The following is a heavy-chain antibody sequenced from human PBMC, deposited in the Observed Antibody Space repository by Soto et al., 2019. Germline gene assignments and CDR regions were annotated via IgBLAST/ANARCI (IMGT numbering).Heavy chain of an antibody. CDR1: GGSISSAAYY. Sequence: QVQLQESGPGLVKPSQTLSLTCTVSGGSISSAAYYWSWIRQHPGKGLEWIGYISHSGCTYYTPSLKSRVIISADTSKNQFSVNLTSVTAADTAVYYCAREYTYGLNFFDCWGQGALVTVSS. J-gene: IGHJ4*02. CDR2: ISHSGCT. D-gene: IGHD5-18*01. CDR3: AREYTYGLNFFDC. V-gene: IGHV4-31*03.